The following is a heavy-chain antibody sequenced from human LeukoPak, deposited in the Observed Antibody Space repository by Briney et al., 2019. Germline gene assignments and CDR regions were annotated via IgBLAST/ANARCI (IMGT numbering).Heavy chain of an antibody. CDR1: GFTFSSYS. V-gene: IGHV3-21*01. J-gene: IGHJ6*04. CDR3: ARAPDIVVVPAAITDYYYYGMDV. D-gene: IGHD2-2*01. Sequence: GGSLRLSCAASGFTFSSYSMNWVRQAPGKGLEWVSSISSSSSYIYYADSVKGRFTISRDNAKNSLYLRMNSLRAEDTAVYYCARAPDIVVVPAAITDYYYYGMDVWGKGTTVTVSS. CDR2: ISSSSSYI.